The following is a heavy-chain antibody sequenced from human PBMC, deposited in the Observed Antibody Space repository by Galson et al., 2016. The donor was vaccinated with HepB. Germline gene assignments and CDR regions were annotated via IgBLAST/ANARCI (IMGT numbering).Heavy chain of an antibody. V-gene: IGHV4-39*01. CDR2: VYYSGTA. D-gene: IGHD2-21*01. CDR3: ASHCGGNCYSNLADAFDI. J-gene: IGHJ3*02. CDR1: SGSISSSRYY. Sequence: SETLSLTCTVSSGSISSSRYYWGWIRQPPGKGLEWIGSVYYSGTAYYDPSLKSRVSISVDTSKNQFSLRLSSVTAADTAVYYCASHCGGNCYSNLADAFDIWGRGTMVTVPS.